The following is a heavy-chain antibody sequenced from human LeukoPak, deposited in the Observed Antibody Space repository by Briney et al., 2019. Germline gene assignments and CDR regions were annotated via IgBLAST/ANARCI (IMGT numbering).Heavy chain of an antibody. CDR1: GFTFSSYG. Sequence: GRSLRLSCAASGFTFSSYGMHWVRQAPGRGLEWVAVIWNDGSHKYYADSVKGRFTISRDNSKNTLYLQMNSLRAEDTAVYYCARGAVADSSPLIDYWGQGTLVTVSS. CDR3: ARGAVADSSPLIDY. V-gene: IGHV3-33*01. CDR2: IWNDGSHK. D-gene: IGHD6-19*01. J-gene: IGHJ4*02.